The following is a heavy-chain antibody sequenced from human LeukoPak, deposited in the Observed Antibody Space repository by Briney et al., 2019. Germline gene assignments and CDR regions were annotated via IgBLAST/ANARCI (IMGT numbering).Heavy chain of an antibody. CDR3: ARGTISSGRPRYFDY. V-gene: IGHV3-33*01. CDR2: IWFDGSNK. Sequence: GGSLRLSCAASGFTFSNYGMHWVRQAPGKGLEWAALIWFDGSNKYYTDSVKGRFAISRDNSKNTLYLQMNSLRADDTAVYYCARGTISSGRPRYFDYRGQGTLVTVSS. D-gene: IGHD1-26*01. J-gene: IGHJ4*02. CDR1: GFTFSNYG.